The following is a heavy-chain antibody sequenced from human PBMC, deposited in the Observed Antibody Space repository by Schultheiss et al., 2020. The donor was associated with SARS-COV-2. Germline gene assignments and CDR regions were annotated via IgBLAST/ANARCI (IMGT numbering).Heavy chain of an antibody. CDR2: IYYSGST. Sequence: SETLSLTCAVSGGSISSGGYYWSWIRQPPGKGLEWIGYIYYSGSTNYNPSLKSRVTISVDTSKNQFSLKLSSVTAADTAVYYCAREVGIVGATTGFDYWGQGTLVTVSS. V-gene: IGHV4-61*08. CDR1: GGSISSGGYY. J-gene: IGHJ4*02. CDR3: AREVGIVGATTGFDY. D-gene: IGHD1-26*01.